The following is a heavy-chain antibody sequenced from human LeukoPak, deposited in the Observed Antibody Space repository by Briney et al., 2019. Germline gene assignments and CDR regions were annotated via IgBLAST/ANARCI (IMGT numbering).Heavy chain of an antibody. D-gene: IGHD1-1*01. CDR3: ARGRSPGTSMEYYYYMDV. V-gene: IGHV3-11*01. J-gene: IGHJ6*03. CDR1: GFTFSDFY. CDR2: ISSSSSTI. Sequence: GGSLRLSCAASGFTFSDFYMTWIRQAPGKGLEWVSYISSSSSTIYYADSVKGRFTISRDNAKSSLYLQMNSLRAEDTAVYYCARGRSPGTSMEYYYYMDVWGKGTTVTVPS.